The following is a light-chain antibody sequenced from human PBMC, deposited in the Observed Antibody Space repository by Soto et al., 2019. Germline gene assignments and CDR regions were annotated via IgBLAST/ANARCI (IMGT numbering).Light chain of an antibody. Sequence: AIRMTQSPSSLSASTGDRVTITCRASQGISRYLAWYQQKPGKAPKLLIYAASTLQSGVPSRFSGSGSGTDFNLHISCLQSADFAPYYCQQYYSYPYTFGGGPKVDIK. V-gene: IGKV1-8*01. J-gene: IGKJ4*01. CDR1: QGISRY. CDR3: QQYYSYPYT. CDR2: AAS.